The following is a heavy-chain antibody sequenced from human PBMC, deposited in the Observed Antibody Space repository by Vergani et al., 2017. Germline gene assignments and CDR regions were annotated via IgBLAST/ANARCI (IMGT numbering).Heavy chain of an antibody. Sequence: EVQLVESGGGLVQPGGSLRLSCAASGFTFSSYDMHWVRQATGKGLEWVSAIGTAGDTYYPGSVKGRFTISRENAKNSLYLQMNSLRAEDTAVYYCARVGGSGYYFGFDYWGQGTLVTVSS. CDR3: ARVGGSGYYFGFDY. CDR2: IGTAGDT. CDR1: GFTFSSYD. D-gene: IGHD3-22*01. V-gene: IGHV3-13*04. J-gene: IGHJ4*02.